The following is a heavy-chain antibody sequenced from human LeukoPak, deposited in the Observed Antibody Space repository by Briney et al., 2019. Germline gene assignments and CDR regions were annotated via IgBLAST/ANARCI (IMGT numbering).Heavy chain of an antibody. CDR2: IFSGVTT. D-gene: IGHD2-2*01. J-gene: IGHJ5*02. CDR1: GVTLSSNY. Sequence: GGSLRLSCAASGVTLSSNYMSWVRLAPGKGLEWGSVIFSGVTTYYAASVKGRFTISRANSKNTLYLQMNSLRAEDTAVYYCARDRGYCNSTSCILGCFDPWGQGTLVTVSP. CDR3: ARDRGYCNSTSCILGCFDP. V-gene: IGHV3-66*01.